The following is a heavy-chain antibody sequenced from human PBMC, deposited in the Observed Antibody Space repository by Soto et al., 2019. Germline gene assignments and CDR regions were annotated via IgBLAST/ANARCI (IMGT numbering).Heavy chain of an antibody. CDR2: IYSGGRT. CDR3: VRMVRDDY. D-gene: IGHD2-21*01. J-gene: IGHJ4*02. V-gene: IGHV3-66*01. Sequence: EVPLVESGGGLVQPGGSLRLSCAASGFTVSSNYMSWVRQAPKKGLEWVSVIYSGGRTYYADSVKGRFTISRDNSKNTLYLQMNSLRAEDTAVYYCVRMVRDDYWGQGTLVTVSS. CDR1: GFTVSSNY.